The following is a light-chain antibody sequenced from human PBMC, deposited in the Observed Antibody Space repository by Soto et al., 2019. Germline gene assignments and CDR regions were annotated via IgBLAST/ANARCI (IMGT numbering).Light chain of an antibody. CDR1: SSDVGGYNY. V-gene: IGLV2-8*01. CDR3: SSYAGSNMVV. Sequence: QSVLTQPPSASGSPGQSVTISCTGTSSDVGGYNYVSWYQQHPGKAPKLMIYEVSTRPSGVPDRFSGSKSGNTASLTVSGLQAEDEADYYCSSYAGSNMVVFGGGTKL. J-gene: IGLJ2*01. CDR2: EVS.